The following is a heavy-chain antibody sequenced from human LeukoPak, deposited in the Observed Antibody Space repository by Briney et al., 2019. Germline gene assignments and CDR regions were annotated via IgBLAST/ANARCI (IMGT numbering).Heavy chain of an antibody. CDR1: GGSISSGGYY. D-gene: IGHD3-10*01. V-gene: IGHV4-31*03. J-gene: IGHJ6*02. CDR2: IYYSGST. Sequence: SQTLSLTCTVSGGSISSGGYYWSWIRQHPGKGLEWIGCIYYSGSTYYNPSLKSRVTISVDTSKNQFSLKLSSVTAADTAVYYCARVSGAYYYGMDVWGQGTTVTVSS. CDR3: ARVSGAYYYGMDV.